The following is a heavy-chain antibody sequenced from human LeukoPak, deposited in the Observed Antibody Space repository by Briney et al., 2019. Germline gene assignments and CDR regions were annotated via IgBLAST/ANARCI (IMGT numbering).Heavy chain of an antibody. D-gene: IGHD5-12*01. CDR2: INAGNGNT. CDR3: ARREGGYEPLDY. V-gene: IGHV1-3*01. CDR1: GYTFTSYA. J-gene: IGHJ4*02. Sequence: ASVKVSCKASGYTFTSYAMHWVRQAPGQRLEWMGWINAGNGNTKYSQKFQGRVTITRDTSASTAYMELSSLRSEDTAVYYCARREGGYEPLDYWGQGTLVTVSS.